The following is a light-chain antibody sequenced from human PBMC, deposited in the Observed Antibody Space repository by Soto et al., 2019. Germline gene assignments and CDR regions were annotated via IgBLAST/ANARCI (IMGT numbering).Light chain of an antibody. CDR1: SSNIGSNY. V-gene: IGLV1-47*01. CDR3: CSYAGSNNYYL. CDR2: RNN. Sequence: QSVLTQPPSASGTPGQRVNISCSGSSSNIGSNYVYWYRQFPGTAPKLLIQRNNQRPSGVPARFSGSKSGTSASLAISGLRSEDEADYYCCSYAGSNNYYLFGPGTKLTVL. J-gene: IGLJ1*01.